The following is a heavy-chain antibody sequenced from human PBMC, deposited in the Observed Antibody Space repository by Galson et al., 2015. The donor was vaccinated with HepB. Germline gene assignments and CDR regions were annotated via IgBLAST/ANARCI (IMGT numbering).Heavy chain of an antibody. V-gene: IGHV3-23*01. Sequence: SLRLSCAGSGFTFSSYAMNWVRQAPGKGLQWVAQISDSGDTTYNTDSVKGRFTISRDNSKNTVYLQMNSLRADDTAVYYCAKRSVAALYYGSDVWGQGTTVTVSS. CDR2: ISDSGDTT. D-gene: IGHD6-6*01. J-gene: IGHJ6*02. CDR3: AKRSVAALYYGSDV. CDR1: GFTFSSYA.